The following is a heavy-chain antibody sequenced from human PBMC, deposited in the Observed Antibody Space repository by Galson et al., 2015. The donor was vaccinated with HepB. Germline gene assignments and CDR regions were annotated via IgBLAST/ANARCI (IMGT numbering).Heavy chain of an antibody. Sequence: SLRLSCAASGFTFSSCAMNWVRQAPGKGLEWVSSLSGSGYSTFYADSVRGRFTISRDNSKNTLYLHMNSLRAEDTAVYYCTKRAFCSGGSCYPDPYYYYYMDVWGKGTTVTVSS. CDR1: GFTFSSCA. J-gene: IGHJ6*03. CDR3: TKRAFCSGGSCYPDPYYYYYMDV. CDR2: LSGSGYST. D-gene: IGHD2-15*01. V-gene: IGHV3-23*01.